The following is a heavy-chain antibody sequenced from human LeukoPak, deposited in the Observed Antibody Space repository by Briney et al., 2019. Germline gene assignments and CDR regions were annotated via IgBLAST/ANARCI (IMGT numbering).Heavy chain of an antibody. J-gene: IGHJ6*02. CDR1: GFTFTTYA. D-gene: IGHD6-13*01. CDR3: AKSPPVAAAGMYGMDV. V-gene: IGHV3-23*01. CDR2: ISGSGAST. Sequence: PGASLRLSCAASGFTFTTYAMNWVRQPPGKGLEWVSAISGSGASTYYADSVKGRFTISRDNSKNTLYLQMNSLRAEDTAVYYCAKSPPVAAAGMYGMDVWGQGTTVTVSS.